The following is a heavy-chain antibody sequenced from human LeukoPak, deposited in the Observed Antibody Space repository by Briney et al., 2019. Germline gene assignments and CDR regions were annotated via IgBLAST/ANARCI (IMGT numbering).Heavy chain of an antibody. J-gene: IGHJ4*02. CDR2: ISPGDSKT. Sequence: ASVKVSCKCSGYSFTSYCIDWVRKLPGKGLEWMGIISPGDSKTIYSPSFQGQVTISADKSISTAYLQWSSLKASGTAMYYCARLRGSGYDRFDDWGQGTLVTVSS. CDR3: ARLRGSGYDRFDD. CDR1: GYSFTSYC. D-gene: IGHD5-12*01. V-gene: IGHV5-51*01.